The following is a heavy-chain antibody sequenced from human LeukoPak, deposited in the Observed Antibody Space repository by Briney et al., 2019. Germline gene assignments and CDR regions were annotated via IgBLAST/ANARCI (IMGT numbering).Heavy chain of an antibody. Sequence: GGYLSLSCAASGFTFSSYAMSWVRLAPGKGLEWVSAISGSGGSTYYADSVKGRFTISRDNSKNTLYLQMNSLRAEDTAVYYCAKEAGRLAAADHYFDYWGQGTLVTVSS. CDR3: AKEAGRLAAADHYFDY. CDR1: GFTFSSYA. CDR2: ISGSGGST. V-gene: IGHV3-23*01. J-gene: IGHJ4*02. D-gene: IGHD6-13*01.